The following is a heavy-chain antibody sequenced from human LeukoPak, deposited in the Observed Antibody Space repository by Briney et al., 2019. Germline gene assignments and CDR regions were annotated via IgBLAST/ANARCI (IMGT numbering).Heavy chain of an antibody. V-gene: IGHV3-72*01. J-gene: IGHJ4*02. CDR3: TREGSYSGPDFDS. CDR1: GFSSSDYY. D-gene: IGHD5-12*01. Sequence: PGGSLRLSCAASGFSSSDYYIDRVRQAPGKGLEWVGRTRDKGNSYTTEFAASMRGRFSISRDESKNSVYLQMNSLKTEDTAVYYCTREGSYSGPDFDSWGQGTLVTVSS. CDR2: TRDKGNSYTT.